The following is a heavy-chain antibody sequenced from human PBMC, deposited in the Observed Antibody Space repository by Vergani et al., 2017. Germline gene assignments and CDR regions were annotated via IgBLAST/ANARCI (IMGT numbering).Heavy chain of an antibody. D-gene: IGHD5-18*01. Sequence: EVQLVESGGGLIHPGGSLRLSCEGSGFSFSGYWMHWVRQSPEKGLVWVSRIKSDGSITNYADSVKGRFTISRDNSKSTLYLQMSSLRAEDTDVYYCAKAKTALITDYYYGMDVWGQGTTVIVS. CDR1: GFSFSGYW. V-gene: IGHV3-74*01. J-gene: IGHJ6*02. CDR2: IKSDGSIT. CDR3: AKAKTALITDYYYGMDV.